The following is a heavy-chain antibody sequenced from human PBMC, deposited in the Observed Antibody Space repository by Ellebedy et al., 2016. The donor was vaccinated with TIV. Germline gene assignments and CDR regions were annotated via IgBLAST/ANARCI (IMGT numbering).Heavy chain of an antibody. Sequence: PGGSLRLSCAASGFTLSSYAMSWVRQAPGKGLEWVSSITGSGSNTYYADSVKGRFTISRDNSKNTLYVQMNSLRGEDTALYYCAKEATARASSYFDSWGQGILVTVSS. CDR1: GFTLSSYA. J-gene: IGHJ4*02. V-gene: IGHV3-23*01. CDR3: AKEATARASSYFDS. CDR2: ITGSGSNT.